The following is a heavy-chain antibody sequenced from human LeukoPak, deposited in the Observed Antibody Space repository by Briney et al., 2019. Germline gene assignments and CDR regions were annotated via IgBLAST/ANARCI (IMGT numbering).Heavy chain of an antibody. CDR2: IYYSGST. V-gene: IGHV4-39*01. J-gene: IGHJ4*02. Sequence: PSETRSLTCTVSGGSISSSSYYWGWIRQPPGKGLEWIGSIYYSGSTYYNPSLKSRVTISVDTSKNQFSLKLSSVTAADTAVYYCARREYSSSSDLVYDYWGQGTLVTVSS. D-gene: IGHD6-6*01. CDR3: ARREYSSSSDLVYDY. CDR1: GGSISSSSYY.